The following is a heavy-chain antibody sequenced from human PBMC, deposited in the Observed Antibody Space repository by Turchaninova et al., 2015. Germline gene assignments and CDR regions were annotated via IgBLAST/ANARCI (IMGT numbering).Heavy chain of an antibody. V-gene: IGHV2-5*02. CDR3: ARTSTVTTWKAFDY. CDR2: IYWDDEK. CDR1: GFSLTSSAVG. J-gene: IGHJ4*02. Sequence: QITLKESGPTLVKPTQTLTLTCTFSGFSLTSSAVGVGWISQPQGKALEWLALIYWDDEKGYSPSLKSRLTIIRDTSRNQVVLTMTNVDPVDTATYSCARTSTVTTWKAFDYWGQGILVTVSS. D-gene: IGHD4-17*01.